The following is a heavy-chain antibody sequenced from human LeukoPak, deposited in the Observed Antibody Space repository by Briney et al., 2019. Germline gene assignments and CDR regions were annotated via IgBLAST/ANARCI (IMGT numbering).Heavy chain of an antibody. CDR1: GYTFSSYG. V-gene: IGHV1-18*01. CDR2: ISAYNGNA. CDR3: AREQSKSDGSGSYPY. D-gene: IGHD3-10*01. Sequence: ASVKVSCKASGYTFSSYGISWVRQAPGQGLEWMGRISAYNGNANYAQNLQGRVTMTTDTSTSTAYMEMRSLRSDDTAVYYCAREQSKSDGSGSYPYWGQGTLVTVSS. J-gene: IGHJ4*02.